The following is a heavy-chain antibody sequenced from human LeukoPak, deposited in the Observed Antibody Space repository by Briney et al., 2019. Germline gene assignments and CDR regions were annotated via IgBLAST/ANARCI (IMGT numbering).Heavy chain of an antibody. Sequence: ASVKVSCKASGYTFTSYYMHWVRQAPGQGLEWMGIINPSGGGTSYAQKFQGRVTMTRDTSTSTVYMELSSLRSEDTAVYYCARDPTYCSGGSCYSIDYWGQGTLVTVSS. J-gene: IGHJ4*02. CDR3: ARDPTYCSGGSCYSIDY. CDR2: INPSGGGT. V-gene: IGHV1-46*01. D-gene: IGHD2-15*01. CDR1: GYTFTSYY.